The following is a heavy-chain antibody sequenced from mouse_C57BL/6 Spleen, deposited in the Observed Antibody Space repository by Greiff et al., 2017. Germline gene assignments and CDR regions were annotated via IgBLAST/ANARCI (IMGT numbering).Heavy chain of an antibody. CDR2: IWTGGGT. V-gene: IGHV2-9-1*01. J-gene: IGHJ1*03. CDR3: ARIPVTTTVVATWYFDV. Sequence: QVQLQQSGPGLVAPSQSLSITCTVSGFSLTSYAISWVRQPPGKGLEWLGVIWTGGGTNYNSALKSRLSISKDNSKSQVFLKMNSLQTDDTARYYCARIPVTTTVVATWYFDVWGTGTTVTVSS. CDR1: GFSLTSYA. D-gene: IGHD1-1*01.